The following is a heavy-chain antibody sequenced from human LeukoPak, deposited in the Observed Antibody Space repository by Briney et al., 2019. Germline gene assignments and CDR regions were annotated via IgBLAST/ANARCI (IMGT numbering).Heavy chain of an antibody. Sequence: VASVKVSCKASGYTFTGYYMHWVRQAPGQGLEWMGWMNPNSGNTGYAQKFQGRVTMTRNTSISTAYMELSSLRSEDTAVYYCARGSHRFGVLWGQGTLVTVSS. CDR3: ARGSHRFGVL. CDR2: MNPNSGNT. J-gene: IGHJ4*02. CDR1: GYTFTGYY. D-gene: IGHD3-10*01. V-gene: IGHV1-8*02.